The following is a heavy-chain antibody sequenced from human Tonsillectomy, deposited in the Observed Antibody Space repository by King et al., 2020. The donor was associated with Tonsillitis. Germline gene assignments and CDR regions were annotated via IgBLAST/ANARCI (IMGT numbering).Heavy chain of an antibody. J-gene: IGHJ3*02. V-gene: IGHV1-18*01. Sequence: QLVQSGAEVKKPGASVKVSCKASGYTFTTYGISWVRQAPGQGLEWMGWISVYNGNTKYSQKVQGRVTMTTDTSTSTAYMELRSLRFDDSAVYYCARGSWFESGRPDAFDIWGQGTMVTVSS. CDR1: GYTFTTYG. CDR3: ARGSWFESGRPDAFDI. CDR2: ISVYNGNT. D-gene: IGHD3-10*01.